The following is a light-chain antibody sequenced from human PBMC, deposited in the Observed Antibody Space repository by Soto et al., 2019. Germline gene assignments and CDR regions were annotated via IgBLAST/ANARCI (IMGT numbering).Light chain of an antibody. CDR3: QQRSNWPRT. CDR2: DAS. CDR1: QSVSSY. V-gene: IGKV3-11*01. J-gene: IGKJ2*01. Sequence: EIVLTQSPATLSLSPGERATLSCRASQSVSSYLAWYQQKPGQAPRLLIYDASHRATGIPARFSGSGSGTDFTLTISSLEPEDFAVYYCQQRSNWPRTFGQGTTLAIK.